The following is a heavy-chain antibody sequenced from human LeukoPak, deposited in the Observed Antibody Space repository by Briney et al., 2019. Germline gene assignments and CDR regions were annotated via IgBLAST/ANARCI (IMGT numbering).Heavy chain of an antibody. D-gene: IGHD3-22*01. CDR2: IYTKSGGA. CDR1: GYTFTGYY. Sequence: ASVKVSCKASGYTFTGYYMHWVRQAPGQGLEWMGWIYTKSGGANYAQKFQGRVTMTRDTSISTAYMEMSRLTSDDTAVYYCARVRYYDDSSGPEWGQGTLVTVSS. V-gene: IGHV1-2*02. CDR3: ARVRYYDDSSGPE. J-gene: IGHJ4*02.